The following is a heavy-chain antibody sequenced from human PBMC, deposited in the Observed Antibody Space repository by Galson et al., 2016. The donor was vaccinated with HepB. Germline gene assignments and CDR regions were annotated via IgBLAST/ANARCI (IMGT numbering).Heavy chain of an antibody. CDR1: GGSFSGHY. CDR2: INDSGSV. D-gene: IGHD3-22*01. CDR3: ARGGASSQWFFS. J-gene: IGHJ5*02. V-gene: IGHV4-34*01. Sequence: SETLSLTCAVYGGSFSGHYWTWIREPPGKGLEWIGEINDSGSVNYNPSLKSRVTISVDTSKNQFSLNLTSVTAADTDVYYCARGGASSQWFFSWGQGILVT.